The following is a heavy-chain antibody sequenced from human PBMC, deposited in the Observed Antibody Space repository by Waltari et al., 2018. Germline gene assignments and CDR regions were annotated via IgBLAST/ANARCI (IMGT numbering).Heavy chain of an antibody. J-gene: IGHJ4*02. CDR1: GYTFTSSA. CDR2: INAGNGNT. V-gene: IGHV1-3*01. CDR3: ARVRYYYDSSGYYEPFDY. D-gene: IGHD3-22*01. Sequence: QVQLVQSGAEVKKPGASVKVSCKASGYTFTSSAMHWMRQAPGQRLEWMGWINAGNGNTKYSQKFQGRVTITRDTSASTAYMELSSLRSEDTAVYYCARVRYYYDSSGYYEPFDYWGQGTLVTVSS.